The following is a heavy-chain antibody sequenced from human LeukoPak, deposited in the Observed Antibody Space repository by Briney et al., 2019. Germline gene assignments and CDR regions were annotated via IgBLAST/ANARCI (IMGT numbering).Heavy chain of an antibody. CDR3: TTRRQDGW. D-gene: IGHD2-15*01. J-gene: IGHJ4*02. V-gene: IGHV3-15*01. Sequence: GGSLRLSCVASGFTFSDAWMSWVRQAPGKGLEWVGRIKSKIDGGTIDYAAPVKGRFAISRDDSRNTLYLQMNSLKTEDTAVYYCTTRRQDGWWGQGTLVTVSS. CDR1: GFTFSDAW. CDR2: IKSKIDGGTI.